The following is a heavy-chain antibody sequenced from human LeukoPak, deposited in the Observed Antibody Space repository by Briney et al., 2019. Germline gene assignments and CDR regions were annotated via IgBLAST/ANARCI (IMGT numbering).Heavy chain of an antibody. Sequence: GGSLRLSCAASGFTVSSNYMSWVRQASGKGLEWDSVIYSGGSTYSAESVKGRFTISRDNSKNTLYLQMNSVRAEDTAVYYCARDPRYDGKGYWGQGTLVTVSS. CDR1: GFTVSSNY. V-gene: IGHV3-53*01. D-gene: IGHD4-23*01. J-gene: IGHJ4*02. CDR3: ARDPRYDGKGY. CDR2: IYSGGST.